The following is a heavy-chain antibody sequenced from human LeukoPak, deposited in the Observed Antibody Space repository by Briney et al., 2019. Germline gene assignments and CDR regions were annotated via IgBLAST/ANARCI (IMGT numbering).Heavy chain of an antibody. CDR1: GFTCSAYA. CDR2: ITSGGDT. CDR3: AKDLVMATFGYFDY. Sequence: GGSLRLSCAASGFTCSAYAMSWVRQAPGKGLEWVSIITSGGDTYYPDSVKGRFTISRDTSKNTLYLQINSLSAEDTAVYYCAKDLVMATFGYFDYWGQGTLVTVSS. J-gene: IGHJ4*02. V-gene: IGHV3-23*01. D-gene: IGHD5-24*01.